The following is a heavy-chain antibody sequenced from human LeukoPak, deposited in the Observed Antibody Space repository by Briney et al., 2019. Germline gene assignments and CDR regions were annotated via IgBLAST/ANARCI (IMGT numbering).Heavy chain of an antibody. J-gene: IGHJ3*02. CDR1: GFTFSSYS. CDR2: ISSSSSYI. D-gene: IGHD1-20*01. Sequence: GGSLRLSCAASGFTFSSYSMNWVRQAPGKGLEWVSSISSSSSYIYYADSVKGRFTISRDNAKNSLYLQINSLKAEDTVVYYCARDQSRGYNWNGAYDAFDIWAKGQWSPSLQ. CDR3: ARDQSRGYNWNGAYDAFDI. V-gene: IGHV3-21*01.